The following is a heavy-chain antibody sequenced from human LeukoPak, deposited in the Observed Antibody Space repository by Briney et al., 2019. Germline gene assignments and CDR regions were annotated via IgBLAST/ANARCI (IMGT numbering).Heavy chain of an antibody. CDR1: CGSIGSDY. J-gene: IGHJ4*02. CDR2: IYYSGST. D-gene: IGHD3-10*01. Sequence: PSETLSLTCTVACGSIGSDYCSWIRQPPGKGLEWIGYIYYSGSTNYNPSLKSRVTISVDTSKNQFSLKLSSVTAADTAVYYCAGVGTYGSGSYLSWLDYWGQGTLVTVSS. CDR3: AGVGTYGSGSYLSWLDY. V-gene: IGHV4-59*01.